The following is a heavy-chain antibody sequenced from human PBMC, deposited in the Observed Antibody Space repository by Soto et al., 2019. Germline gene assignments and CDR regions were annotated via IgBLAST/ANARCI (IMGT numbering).Heavy chain of an antibody. CDR2: IFHTGST. CDR3: ARKGDVFDP. J-gene: IGHJ5*02. V-gene: IGHV4-4*02. D-gene: IGHD2-21*02. Sequence: QVQLQQSGPGLVKPSGTLSLTCAVSGGSISSTYWWSWVRQPPGKGLEWIGEIFHTGSTNYNPSLKSRVTISLDKSKNQFSLNVISVTAADTAVYYCARKGDVFDPWGQGTLVTVS. CDR1: GGSISSTYW.